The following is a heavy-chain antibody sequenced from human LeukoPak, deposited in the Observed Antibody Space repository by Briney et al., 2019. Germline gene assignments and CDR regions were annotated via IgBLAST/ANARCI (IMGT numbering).Heavy chain of an antibody. CDR2: ISGSGGST. CDR1: GFTFSSYA. Sequence: PGGSLRLSCAASGFTFSSYAMSWVRQAPGKGLEWVSAISGSGGSTYYADSVKGRFTISRDNSKNTLYLQMNSLRAKDTAVYYCARIDRGFYSRWTAFAFWGQGTMVTVSS. V-gene: IGHV3-23*01. J-gene: IGHJ3*01. D-gene: IGHD2-15*01. CDR3: ARIDRGFYSRWTAFAF.